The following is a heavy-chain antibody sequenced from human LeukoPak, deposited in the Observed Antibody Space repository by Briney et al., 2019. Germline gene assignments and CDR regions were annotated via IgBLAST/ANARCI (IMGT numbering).Heavy chain of an antibody. CDR1: GFTFSSYA. Sequence: GGSLRLSCAASGFTFSSYAMHWVRQAPGKGLEWVAVISYDGSNKYYADSVKGRFTISRDNSKNTLYLQMNSLRAEDTAVYYCARGTPTGFWGQGTLVTVSS. D-gene: IGHD3-10*01. J-gene: IGHJ4*02. CDR2: ISYDGSNK. V-gene: IGHV3-30*04. CDR3: ARGTPTGF.